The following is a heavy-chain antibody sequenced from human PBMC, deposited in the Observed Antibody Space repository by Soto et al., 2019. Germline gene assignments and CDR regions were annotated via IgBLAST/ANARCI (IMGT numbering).Heavy chain of an antibody. CDR3: ARGPYSGSYYPFDY. D-gene: IGHD1-26*01. Sequence: AAVKVSCKASGYTFTSYDINWVRQATGQGLEWMGWMNPNSGNTGYAQKFQGRVTMTRNTSISTAYMELSSLRSEDTAVYYCARGPYSGSYYPFDYWGQGTLVTVSS. V-gene: IGHV1-8*01. J-gene: IGHJ4*02. CDR2: MNPNSGNT. CDR1: GYTFTSYD.